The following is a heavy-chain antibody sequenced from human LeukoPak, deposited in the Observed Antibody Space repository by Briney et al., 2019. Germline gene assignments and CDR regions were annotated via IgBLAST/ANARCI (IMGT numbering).Heavy chain of an antibody. D-gene: IGHD6-19*01. V-gene: IGHV3-74*01. J-gene: IGHJ4*02. CDR3: ATAGQWRFDS. CDR2: LSPDGGTI. Sequence: GGSLRLSCVVSGFTFNSYWMHWVRQAPGKGLVWVSRLSPDGGTIDYSDSVRGRFTISRDNAKDTLYLQMNSLRVDDTAVYYCATAGQWRFDSWGLGTLVTVSS. CDR1: GFTFNSYW.